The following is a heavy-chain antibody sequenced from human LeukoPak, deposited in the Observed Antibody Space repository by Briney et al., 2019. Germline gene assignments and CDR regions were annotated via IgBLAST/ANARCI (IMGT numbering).Heavy chain of an antibody. Sequence: ASVKVSCKASGYTFTNYAMHWVRQAPVQRLEWMGWLNAGNGYTKYSQKFQGRVTITRDTSATTAYMELSSLRSEDTAVYYCATFSWLLFAFDIWGQGTMVTVSS. CDR3: ATFSWLLFAFDI. CDR2: LNAGNGYT. CDR1: GYTFTNYA. D-gene: IGHD3-3*01. J-gene: IGHJ3*02. V-gene: IGHV1-3*01.